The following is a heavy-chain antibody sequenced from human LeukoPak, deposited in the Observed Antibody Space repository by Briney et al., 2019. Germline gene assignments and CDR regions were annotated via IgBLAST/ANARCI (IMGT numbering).Heavy chain of an antibody. Sequence: PGGSLRLSCVASGFTLSTNYMSWVRQAPGKGPEWLSVLYRGGTTYYAGSVKGRFTISRDDSKNTLYLQMNSLRAEDTAVYYCARDPLGLKIPMDVWGKGTTVTVSS. CDR2: LYRGGTT. CDR3: ARDPLGLKIPMDV. J-gene: IGHJ6*03. D-gene: IGHD1-26*01. CDR1: GFTLSTNY. V-gene: IGHV3-66*01.